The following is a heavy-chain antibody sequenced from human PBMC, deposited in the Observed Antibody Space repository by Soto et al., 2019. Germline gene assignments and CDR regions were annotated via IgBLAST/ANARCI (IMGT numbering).Heavy chain of an antibody. CDR3: ARGRTGKAARLGPPLHY. D-gene: IGHD6-6*01. Sequence: SETLSLTCTVSGGSISSSSYYWGWIRQPPGKGLEWIGSIYYSGSTYYNPSLKSRVTISVDTSKNQFSLKLSSVTAADTAVYYCARGRTGKAARLGPPLHYWGQGTLVTVSS. CDR1: GGSISSSSYY. V-gene: IGHV4-39*01. CDR2: IYYSGST. J-gene: IGHJ4*02.